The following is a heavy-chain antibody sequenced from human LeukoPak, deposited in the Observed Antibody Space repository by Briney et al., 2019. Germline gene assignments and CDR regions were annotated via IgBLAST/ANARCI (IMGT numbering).Heavy chain of an antibody. Sequence: SSETLSLTCAVYGGSFSGYYWSWIRQPPGKGLEWIGEINHSGSTNYNPSLKSRVTISVDTSKNQFSLKPSSVTAADTAVYYCARVWSEDGYSYGNWGQGTLVTVSS. V-gene: IGHV4-34*01. CDR2: INHSGST. CDR1: GGSFSGYY. CDR3: ARVWSEDGYSYGN. J-gene: IGHJ4*02. D-gene: IGHD5-18*01.